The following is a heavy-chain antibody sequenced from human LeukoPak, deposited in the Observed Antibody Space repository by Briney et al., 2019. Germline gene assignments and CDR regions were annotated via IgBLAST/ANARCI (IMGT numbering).Heavy chain of an antibody. Sequence: GASVKVSCKASGYTFTSYAMNWVRQAPGQGLEWMGWINTNTGNPTYAQGFTGRFVFSLDTSVSTAYLQISSLKAEDTAVYYCARALEDIVVVVAAPPYYFDYWGQGTLVTVSS. D-gene: IGHD2-15*01. V-gene: IGHV7-4-1*02. J-gene: IGHJ4*02. CDR2: INTNTGNP. CDR1: GYTFTSYA. CDR3: ARALEDIVVVVAAPPYYFDY.